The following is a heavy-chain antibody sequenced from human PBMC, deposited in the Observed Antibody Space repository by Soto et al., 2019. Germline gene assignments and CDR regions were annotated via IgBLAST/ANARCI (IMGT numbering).Heavy chain of an antibody. J-gene: IGHJ3*02. CDR3: AKGIYGDYADAFDI. V-gene: IGHV3-23*01. D-gene: IGHD4-17*01. Sequence: GGSLRPSCAASGFTFSSYAMSWVLQAPGKGLEWVSAISGSGGSTYYADSVKGRSTISRDNSKNTLYLQMNSLRAEDTAVYYCAKGIYGDYADAFDIWGQGTMVTVSS. CDR1: GFTFSSYA. CDR2: ISGSGGST.